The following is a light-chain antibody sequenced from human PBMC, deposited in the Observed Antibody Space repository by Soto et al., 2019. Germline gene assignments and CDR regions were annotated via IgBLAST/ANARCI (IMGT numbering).Light chain of an antibody. V-gene: IGKV3-15*01. CDR2: ATS. CDR1: QSLTSN. Sequence: EIILTQSPATLYVSPGDRATLSCRASQSLTSNLAWYQQRPGQAPRLLSYATSTRATDIPARFSGSGSGTEFTLTIASLQSEDFAVYYCQQYNHWPRMLSFGGGTRV. CDR3: QQYNHWPRMLS. J-gene: IGKJ4*01.